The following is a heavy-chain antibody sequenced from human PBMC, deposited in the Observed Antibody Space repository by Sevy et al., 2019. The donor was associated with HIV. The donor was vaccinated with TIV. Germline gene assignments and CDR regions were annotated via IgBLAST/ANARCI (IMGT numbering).Heavy chain of an antibody. CDR1: GFTVSSNY. J-gene: IGHJ6*02. CDR2: IYSGGST. V-gene: IGHV3-53*01. D-gene: IGHD3-9*01. Sequence: GESLKISCAASGFTVSSNYMSWVRQAPGKGLEWVSVIYSGGSTYYADSVKGRFTISRDNSKNTLYLQMNSLRAEDTAVYYCARGSRWYYDILTGYYSSYGMDVWGQGTTVTVSS. CDR3: ARGSRWYYDILTGYYSSYGMDV.